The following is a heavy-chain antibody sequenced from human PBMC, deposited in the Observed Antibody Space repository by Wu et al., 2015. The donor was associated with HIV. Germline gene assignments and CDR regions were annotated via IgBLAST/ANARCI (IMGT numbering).Heavy chain of an antibody. J-gene: IGHJ4*02. V-gene: IGHV1-2*02. CDR2: INPNSGGT. Sequence: QLVQSGAEVKKPGASVKVSCKASGYTFTAYYIFWVRQAPGQGLEWMGWINPNSGGTNYAQKFQGRVTMTRDTSITTANMELSGLRFDDTAVYYCARDSTPRTGTSAEDYWGQGTLVTVSS. CDR1: GYTFTAYY. D-gene: IGHD1-14*01. CDR3: ARDSTPRTGTSAEDY.